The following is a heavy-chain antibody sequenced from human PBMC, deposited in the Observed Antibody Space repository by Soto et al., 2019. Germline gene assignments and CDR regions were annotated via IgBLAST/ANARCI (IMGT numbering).Heavy chain of an antibody. J-gene: IGHJ6*02. V-gene: IGHV4-31*03. CDR2: IYYSGAT. CDR3: ARGGLGYCSGGSCYSAELSSYYYGMDV. Sequence: QVQLQESGPGLVKPSQTLSLTCTVSGGSISSGGYYWSWIRHHPGKGLEWIGYIYYSGATYYNPSLKGRVTISVDTSKKQSSLKLSSVTAADTAVYYCARGGLGYCSGGSCYSAELSSYYYGMDVWGQGTTVTVSS. D-gene: IGHD2-15*01. CDR1: GGSISSGGYY.